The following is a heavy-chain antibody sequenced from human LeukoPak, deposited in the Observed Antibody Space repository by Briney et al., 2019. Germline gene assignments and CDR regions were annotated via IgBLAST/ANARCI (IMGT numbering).Heavy chain of an antibody. CDR1: GYFFTSYY. D-gene: IGHD6-6*01. V-gene: IGHV1-46*01. Sequence: ASVKVSCKASGYFFTSYYMFWVRQAPGQGLEWMGIINPSGGNTNYAQKFQGRVTMTRDTSTSTVHMELSSLRSEDTAVYYCARAYSSSSPFDCWGQGTPVTVSS. CDR2: INPSGGNT. CDR3: ARAYSSSSPFDC. J-gene: IGHJ4*02.